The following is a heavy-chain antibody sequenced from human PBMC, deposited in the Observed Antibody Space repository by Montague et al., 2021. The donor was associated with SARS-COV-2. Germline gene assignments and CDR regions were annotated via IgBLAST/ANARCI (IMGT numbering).Heavy chain of an antibody. J-gene: IGHJ6*02. CDR1: GFTFSSYA. D-gene: IGHD3-9*01. CDR3: ARDLESTGYFDPYYYRGMDV. V-gene: IGHV3-30*04. Sequence: SLRLSCAASGFTFSSYALHWVRQAPGKGLEWVADISHEGSYKYYADSVKGRFTISRDNSKNTLYLDMNSLRAEDTALYYCARDLESTGYFDPYYYRGMDVWGPGTTVTVSS. CDR2: ISHEGSYK.